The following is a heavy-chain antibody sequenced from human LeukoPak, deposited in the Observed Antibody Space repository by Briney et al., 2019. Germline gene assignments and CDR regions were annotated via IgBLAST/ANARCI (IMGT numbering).Heavy chain of an antibody. D-gene: IGHD5-24*01. CDR1: GYSFTNYW. V-gene: IGHV5-51*01. CDR2: IYPRDSAT. J-gene: IGHJ4*02. CDR3: ARVAGDGYPDY. Sequence: GESLKISCKGSGYSFTNYWIGSVRQMPGKGLQWMGIIYPRDSATRYSPSLQGQVTISADKSISTAYLQWSSLKASDTAMYFCARVAGDGYPDYWGQGTLVTVSS.